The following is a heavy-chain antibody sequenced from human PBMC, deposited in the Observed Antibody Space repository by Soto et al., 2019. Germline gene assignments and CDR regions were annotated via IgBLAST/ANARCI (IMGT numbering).Heavy chain of an antibody. Sequence: ESLEISCKGSGYSFTSYWIGWVRQMPGKGLEWMGIIYPGDSDTRYSPSFQGQVTISAXXXIXXXYXQXXXLXASDTAMYYCARPVDSSSSIHAWGQGTLVTVSS. J-gene: IGHJ5*02. CDR1: GYSFTSYW. V-gene: IGHV5-51*01. CDR2: IYPGDSDT. D-gene: IGHD6-13*01. CDR3: ARPVDSSSSIHA.